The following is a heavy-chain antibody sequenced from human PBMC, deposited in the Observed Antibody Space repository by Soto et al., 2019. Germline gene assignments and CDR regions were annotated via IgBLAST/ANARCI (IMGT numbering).Heavy chain of an antibody. V-gene: IGHV1-46*03. CDR3: ARSGCTGGGSCYYFDY. CDR2: INPSGGST. J-gene: IGHJ4*02. Sequence: ASVKVSCKASGYTFTSYYMHWVRQAPGQGLEWMGIINPSGGSTSYAQKFQGRVTMTRDTSTSTVYMELSSLRSEDTAVYYCARSGCTGGGSCYYFDYWGQGTLVTVSS. CDR1: GYTFTSYY. D-gene: IGHD2-15*01.